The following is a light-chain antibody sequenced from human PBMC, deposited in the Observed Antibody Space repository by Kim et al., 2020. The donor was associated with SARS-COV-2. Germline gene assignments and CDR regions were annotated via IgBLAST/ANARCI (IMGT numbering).Light chain of an antibody. J-gene: IGKJ1*01. CDR1: QSIGSN. Sequence: VLTQSPLTLSVSPGERATLSCRAGQSIGSNLAWYQQTTGQPHRLLIYGASTRATGIPARFSGSGSGTEFTLTISSLQSEDFAVYFCEQYDYWPWTFGQGTKVDIK. V-gene: IGKV3-15*01. CDR2: GAS. CDR3: EQYDYWPWT.